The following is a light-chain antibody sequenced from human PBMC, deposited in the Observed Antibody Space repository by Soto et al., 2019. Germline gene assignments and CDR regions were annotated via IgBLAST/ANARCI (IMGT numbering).Light chain of an antibody. Sequence: EIILTQSPDTLSLSPVERATLSCMASQTVSSNYLAWCQQRPGQAPRLLIYGASTRAAGIPDRFSGSGSGTDFTLTITRLEPEDSAVYFCQQYTSPPTTFGQGTKLDIK. CDR2: GAS. CDR1: QTVSSNY. J-gene: IGKJ1*01. CDR3: QQYTSPPTT. V-gene: IGKV3-20*01.